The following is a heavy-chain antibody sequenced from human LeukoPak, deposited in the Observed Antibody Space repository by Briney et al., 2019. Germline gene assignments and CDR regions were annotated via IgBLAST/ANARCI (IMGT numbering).Heavy chain of an antibody. V-gene: IGHV3-53*01. J-gene: IGHJ4*02. CDR3: ARGGESFLGIAAAGRFDY. Sequence: GGSLRLSCAASGFTVSSNYMSWVRQAPGKGLEWVSVIYSGGSTFYADSVKGRFTISRDNSKNTLHLQMNSLRAEDTAVYYCARGGESFLGIAAAGRFDYWGQGTLVTVSS. D-gene: IGHD6-13*01. CDR2: IYSGGST. CDR1: GFTVSSNY.